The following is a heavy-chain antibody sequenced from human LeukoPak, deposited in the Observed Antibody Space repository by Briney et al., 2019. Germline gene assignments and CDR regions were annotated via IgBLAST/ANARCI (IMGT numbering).Heavy chain of an antibody. CDR1: GGSISSSSYY. V-gene: IGHV4-39*07. CDR3: ARGLGGSSGCFGY. CDR2: IYYSGST. J-gene: IGHJ4*02. D-gene: IGHD6-19*01. Sequence: SETLSLTCTVSGGSISSSSYYWGWIRQPPGKGLEWIGSIYYSGSTYYNPSLKSRVTISVDTSKNQFSLKLRSVTAADTAVYYCARGLGGSSGCFGYWGQGTLVTVSS.